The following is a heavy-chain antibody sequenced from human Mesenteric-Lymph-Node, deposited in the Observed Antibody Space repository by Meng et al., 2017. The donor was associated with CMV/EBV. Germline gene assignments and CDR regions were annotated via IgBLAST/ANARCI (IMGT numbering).Heavy chain of an antibody. CDR2: ISYSGST. Sequence: SETLSLTCTVSGGSISSGAYYWSWIRQHPGKGLEWIGYISYSGSTYYNPSLKSRLTISVDASKNQFSLKLSSVTAADTAVYYCARGQVVPAAIFYHYYGMDVWGQGTTVTVSS. CDR3: ARGQVVPAAIFYHYYGMDV. J-gene: IGHJ6*02. V-gene: IGHV4-31*03. D-gene: IGHD2-2*02. CDR1: GGSISSGAYY.